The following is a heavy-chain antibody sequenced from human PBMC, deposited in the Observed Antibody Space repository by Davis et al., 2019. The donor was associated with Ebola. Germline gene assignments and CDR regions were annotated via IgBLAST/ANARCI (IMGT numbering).Heavy chain of an antibody. CDR1: GFAFSSYA. V-gene: IGHV3-23*01. CDR3: ATADGRGPYYYYGMDV. J-gene: IGHJ6*02. D-gene: IGHD5-12*01. CDR2: ISGSGDST. Sequence: GESLKISCAASGFAFSSYAMNWVRQAPGKGLEWVSYISGSGDSTYYADSVKGRFTISRDNSKNMLFLQMDGLRADDTAVYYVATADGRGPYYYYGMDVWGQGTTVTVSS.